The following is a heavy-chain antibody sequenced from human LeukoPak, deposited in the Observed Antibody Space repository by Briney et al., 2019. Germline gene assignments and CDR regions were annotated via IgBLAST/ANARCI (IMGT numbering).Heavy chain of an antibody. D-gene: IGHD2-2*01. CDR2: ISSSGDGT. V-gene: IGHV3-23*01. CDR1: GFTFSSYA. Sequence: GGSLRLSCAASGFTFSSYAMSWVRQAPGKGLEWVSGISSSGDGTYYTDSVKGRFTISRDNSKNTLYLQLNSLRAEDAALYYCAKEVGVLGEPYFDHWGQGTLVTVSS. CDR3: AKEVGVLGEPYFDH. J-gene: IGHJ4*02.